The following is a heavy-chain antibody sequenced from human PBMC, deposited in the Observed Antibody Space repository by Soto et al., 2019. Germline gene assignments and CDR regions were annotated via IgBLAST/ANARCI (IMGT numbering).Heavy chain of an antibody. Sequence: SETLSLTCIISGGSISSNDFYWSWIRQHPGKGLEWIGYIYYSGNTNYNPSLKSRVTISVDTSKNQFSLKLTSVTAADTAVYYCARDKITGLFDYWGQAPLVTVSS. CDR3: ARDKITGLFDY. CDR1: GGSISSNDFY. V-gene: IGHV4-31*03. CDR2: IYYSGNT. D-gene: IGHD2-8*02. J-gene: IGHJ4*02.